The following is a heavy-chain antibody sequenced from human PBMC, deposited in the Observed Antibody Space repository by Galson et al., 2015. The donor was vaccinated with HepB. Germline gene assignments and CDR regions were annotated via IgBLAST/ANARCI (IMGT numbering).Heavy chain of an antibody. CDR1: GFTFSSYG. J-gene: IGHJ4*02. Sequence: SLRLSCAASGFTFSSYGMHWVRQAPGKGLEWVAVIWYDGSNKYYADSVKGRFTISRDNSKNTLYLQMNSLRAEDTAVYYCARPYDSSGWRFDYWGQGTLVTVSS. D-gene: IGHD3-22*01. CDR2: IWYDGSNK. V-gene: IGHV3-33*01. CDR3: ARPYDSSGWRFDY.